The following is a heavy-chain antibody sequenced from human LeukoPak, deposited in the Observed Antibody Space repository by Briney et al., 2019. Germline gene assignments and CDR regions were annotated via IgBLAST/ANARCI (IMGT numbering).Heavy chain of an antibody. CDR3: AKNGVAAAGRSPNFDY. D-gene: IGHD6-13*01. Sequence: GGSLRLSCAASGFTFSSYAMSWVRQAPGKGLEWVSAISGSGGSTYYADSVKGRFTISRDNSKNTLYLQMNSLRAEDTAVYYCAKNGVAAAGRSPNFDYWGQGTLLTVSS. J-gene: IGHJ4*02. CDR2: ISGSGGST. CDR1: GFTFSSYA. V-gene: IGHV3-23*01.